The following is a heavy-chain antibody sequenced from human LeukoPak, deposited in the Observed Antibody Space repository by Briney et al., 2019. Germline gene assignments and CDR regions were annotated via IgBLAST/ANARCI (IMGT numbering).Heavy chain of an antibody. CDR1: GGSFSGYY. J-gene: IGHJ5*02. CDR3: ARDTNTQLQPYWFDP. CDR2: INHSGST. Sequence: SETLSLTCAVYGGSFSGYYWSWIRQPPGKGLEWIGEINHSGSTNYNPSLESRVTISVDTSKNQFSLKLSSVTAADTAVYYCARDTNTQLQPYWFDPWGQGTLVTVSS. D-gene: IGHD6-6*01. V-gene: IGHV4-34*01.